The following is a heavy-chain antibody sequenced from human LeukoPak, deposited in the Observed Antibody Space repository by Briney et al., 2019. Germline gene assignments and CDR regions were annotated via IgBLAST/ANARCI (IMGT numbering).Heavy chain of an antibody. CDR1: GYTFTSYG. J-gene: IGHJ6*02. CDR2: ISAYNGNT. CDR3: ARDELYSSSWDYYGMDV. Sequence: ASVKVSCKASGYTFTSYGISWVRHAPGQGLEWMGWISAYNGNTNYAQKLQGRVTMTTDTSTSTAYMELRSLRSDDTAVYYCARDELYSSSWDYYGMDVWGQGTTVTVSS. D-gene: IGHD6-13*01. V-gene: IGHV1-18*01.